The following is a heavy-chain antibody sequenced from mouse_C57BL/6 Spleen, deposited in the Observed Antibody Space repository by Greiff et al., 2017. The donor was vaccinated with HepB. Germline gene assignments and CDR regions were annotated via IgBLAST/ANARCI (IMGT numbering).Heavy chain of an antibody. CDR1: GFTFSDYG. D-gene: IGHD2-5*01. CDR3: ARGSNFLFDY. CDR2: ISSGSSTI. V-gene: IGHV5-17*01. Sequence: EVKLQESGGGLVKPGGSLKLSCAASGFTFSDYGMHWVRQAPEKGLEWVAYISSGSSTIYYADTVKGRFTISRDNAKNTLFLQMTSLRSEDTAMYYCARGSNFLFDYWGQGTTLTVSS. J-gene: IGHJ2*01.